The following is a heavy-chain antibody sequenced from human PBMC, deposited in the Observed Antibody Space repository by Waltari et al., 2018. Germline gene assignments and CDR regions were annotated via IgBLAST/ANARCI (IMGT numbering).Heavy chain of an antibody. CDR3: ARDESSYDFWRGYPYYYGMDV. V-gene: IGHV3-33*01. J-gene: IGHJ6*02. CDR1: GFTFSSYG. Sequence: QVQLVESGGGVVQPGRSLRLSCAASGFTFSSYGMPWVRQAPGKGLEWVAVIWYDGSNKYYADSVKGRFTISRDNSKNTLYLQMNSLRAEDTAVYYCARDESSYDFWRGYPYYYGMDVWGQGTTVTVSS. CDR2: IWYDGSNK. D-gene: IGHD3-3*01.